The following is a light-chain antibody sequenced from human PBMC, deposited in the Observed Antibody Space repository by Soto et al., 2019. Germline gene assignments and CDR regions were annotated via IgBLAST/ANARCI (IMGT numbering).Light chain of an antibody. CDR2: GAT. Sequence: EIVLTQSPGTLSLSPGERATLSCRASQSVSNSYLTWYQQKPGQAPRLLIYGATNRATGIPERFSGSGSGTDFTLSIRRLEPHHFAMHYCQQYGGSPPFTFGPGPKVDIK. CDR3: QQYGGSPPFT. V-gene: IGKV3-20*01. J-gene: IGKJ3*01. CDR1: QSVSNSY.